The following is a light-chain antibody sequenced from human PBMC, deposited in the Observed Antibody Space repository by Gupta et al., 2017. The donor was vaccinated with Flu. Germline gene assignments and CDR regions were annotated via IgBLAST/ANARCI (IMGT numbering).Light chain of an antibody. CDR2: GAS. CDR1: QGIRSY. Sequence: AIRITQSPSSLSASTGDRVTITCRTSQGIRSYLAWYQQRPGRAPKLLIKGASTLQSGAPSRFSGSGSGTDFTLTINGLHSEDFATYYCQQYDNYPPTFGGGTKVEIK. J-gene: IGKJ4*01. CDR3: QQYDNYPPT. V-gene: IGKV1-8*01.